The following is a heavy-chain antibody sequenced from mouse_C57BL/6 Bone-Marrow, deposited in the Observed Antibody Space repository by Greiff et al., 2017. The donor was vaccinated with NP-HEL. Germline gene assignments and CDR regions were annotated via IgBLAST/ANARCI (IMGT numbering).Heavy chain of an antibody. CDR1: GYAFSSSW. D-gene: IGHD2-5*01. V-gene: IGHV1-82*01. CDR2: IYPGDGDT. CDR3: ARRSNYIYAMDY. J-gene: IGHJ4*01. Sequence: VQLQQSGPELVKPGASVKISCKASGYAFSSSWMNWVKQRPGKGLEWIGRIYPGDGDTNYNGKFKGKATLTADKSSSTAYMQLSSLTSEDSAAYFCARRSNYIYAMDYWGQGTSVTVSS.